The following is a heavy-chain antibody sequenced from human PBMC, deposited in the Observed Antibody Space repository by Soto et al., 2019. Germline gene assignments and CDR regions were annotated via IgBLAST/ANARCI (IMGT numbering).Heavy chain of an antibody. CDR1: GGCISSSNW. CDR2: IYHSGST. Sequence: KASETMSLTCAVCGGCISSSNWWRWVRQPPGKGLEWIGEIYHSGSTNYNPSLKSRVTISVDKSKNQFSLKLSSVTAADTAVYYCARGPIWFGELRSCGMDVWGQGTTVTV. J-gene: IGHJ6*02. V-gene: IGHV4-4*02. D-gene: IGHD3-10*01. CDR3: ARGPIWFGELRSCGMDV.